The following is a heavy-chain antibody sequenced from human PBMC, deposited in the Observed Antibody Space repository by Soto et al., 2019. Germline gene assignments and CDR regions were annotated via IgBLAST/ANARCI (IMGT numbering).Heavy chain of an antibody. CDR1: GGSFSGYY. V-gene: IGHV4-34*01. D-gene: IGHD2-8*02. CDR3: ARDKITGLFDY. Sequence: PSETLSLTCAVYGGSFSGYYWIWIRQPPGKGLEWIGEINHSGSTNYNPSLKSRVTISVDTSKNQFSLKLTSVTAADTVVYYCARDKITGLFDYWGQGTLVTVSS. J-gene: IGHJ4*02. CDR2: INHSGST.